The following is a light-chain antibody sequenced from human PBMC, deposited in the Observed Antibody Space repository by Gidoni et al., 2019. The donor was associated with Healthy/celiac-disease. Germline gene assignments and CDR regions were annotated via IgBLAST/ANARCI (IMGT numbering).Light chain of an antibody. Sequence: EIVLTQSPATLSLSPGARATLSCRASQSVSSYLAWYQQKPGQAPRLLIYDASNRATGIPARFSGSGSGTDFTLTISSLEPEDFAVYYCQQRSNWPPEITFGQXTRLEIK. CDR1: QSVSSY. CDR2: DAS. V-gene: IGKV3-11*01. J-gene: IGKJ5*01. CDR3: QQRSNWPPEIT.